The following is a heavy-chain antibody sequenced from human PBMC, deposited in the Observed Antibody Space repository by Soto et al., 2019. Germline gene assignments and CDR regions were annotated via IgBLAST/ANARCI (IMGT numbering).Heavy chain of an antibody. CDR1: GYTFTSYG. CDR3: ARDVDTLNFDY. D-gene: IGHD2-21*01. V-gene: IGHV1-18*04. J-gene: IGHJ4*02. Sequence: GASVKVSCKAAGYTFTSYGISGVRQAPGQGLEWMGWISAYNGNANYAQKLQGRVTMTTDTSTSTAYMELRSLRSDDTAVYYCARDVDTLNFDYWGQGTLVTVSS. CDR2: ISAYNGNA.